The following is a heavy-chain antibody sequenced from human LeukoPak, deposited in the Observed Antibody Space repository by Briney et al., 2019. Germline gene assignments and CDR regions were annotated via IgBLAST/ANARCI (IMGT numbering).Heavy chain of an antibody. CDR3: AKRSRRLTIVRGVPREDV. V-gene: IGHV3-23*01. Sequence: PGGSLRLPCAASGFTFSSYAMNWVRQAPGKGLEWVSGISGNGGSTYYADSVKGRFTISRDNSKDTLYLQMNSLRAEDTAVYYCAKRSRRLTIVRGVPREDVWGQGTTVTVSS. D-gene: IGHD3-10*01. CDR2: ISGNGGST. CDR1: GFTFSSYA. J-gene: IGHJ6*02.